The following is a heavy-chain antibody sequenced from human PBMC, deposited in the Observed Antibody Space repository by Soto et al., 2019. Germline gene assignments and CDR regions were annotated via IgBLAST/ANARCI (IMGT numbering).Heavy chain of an antibody. V-gene: IGHV4-31*02. CDR1: GGSFSSGGYY. D-gene: IGHD2-21*02. CDR2: VYYNGNT. CDR3: ARGHCNGGDCPNWFDP. J-gene: IGHJ5*02. Sequence: SETLSLSCFVSGGSFSSGGYYWSWIRQRPGKALEYIGYVYYNGNTFYNPSLKSRVIISVDTSQNQFSLKLTSVTAADTAVYYCARGHCNGGDCPNWFDPWGQGTQVTVSS.